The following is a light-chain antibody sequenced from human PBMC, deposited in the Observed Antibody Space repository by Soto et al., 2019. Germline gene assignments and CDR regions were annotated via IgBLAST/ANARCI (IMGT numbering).Light chain of an antibody. CDR3: QQYNNWPLT. CDR2: DVS. CDR1: QSVSSN. Sequence: EIVMTQSPATLSVSPGERATLSCWASQSVSSNLAWYQQKPGQAPRLLIYDVSTRATGIPTRFSGSGSGTEFTLTISSLQSDDFAAYYCQQYNNWPLTFGGGTKVEIK. V-gene: IGKV3D-15*01. J-gene: IGKJ4*01.